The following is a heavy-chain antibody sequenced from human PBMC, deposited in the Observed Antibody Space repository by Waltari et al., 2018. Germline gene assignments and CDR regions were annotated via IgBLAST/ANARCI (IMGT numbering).Heavy chain of an antibody. J-gene: IGHJ6*03. V-gene: IGHV4-61*02. CDR1: GGSISSGSYY. Sequence: QVQLQESGPGLVKPSQTLSLTCTVSGGSISSGSYYWRWIRQPAGKGPEWMRRIYTSGSTNYNPSLKSRVTISVDTSKNQFSLKLSSVTAADTAVYYCARGDSGYSYYMDVWGKGTTVTVSS. CDR2: IYTSGST. CDR3: ARGDSGYSYYMDV. D-gene: IGHD3-22*01.